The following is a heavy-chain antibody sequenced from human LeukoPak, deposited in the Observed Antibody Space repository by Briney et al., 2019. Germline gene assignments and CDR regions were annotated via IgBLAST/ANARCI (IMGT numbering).Heavy chain of an antibody. J-gene: IGHJ4*02. Sequence: SVKVSCKASGGTFSSYAISWVRQAPGQGLEWMGGIIPIFGTANHAQKFQGRVTITADESTSTAYMELSSLRSDDTAVYYCARGRGYYDSSGYYADYWGQGTLVTVSS. V-gene: IGHV1-69*13. D-gene: IGHD3-22*01. CDR3: ARGRGYYDSSGYYADY. CDR2: IIPIFGTA. CDR1: GGTFSSYA.